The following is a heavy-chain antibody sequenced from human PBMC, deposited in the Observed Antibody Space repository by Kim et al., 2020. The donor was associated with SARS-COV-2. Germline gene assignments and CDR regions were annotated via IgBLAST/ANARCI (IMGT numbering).Heavy chain of an antibody. V-gene: IGHV4-39*01. CDR1: GGSISSSSYY. CDR2: MYYSGST. CDR3: SMGDTSGYYDY. J-gene: IGHJ4*02. D-gene: IGHD3-22*01. Sequence: SETLSLTCTVSGGSISSSSYYWGWIRQPPGKGLEWIGIMYYSGSTYYNPSLKSRVTISVDTSKNQFSLKLSSVTAADTAVYYCSMGDTSGYYDYWGQGTLSPSPQ.